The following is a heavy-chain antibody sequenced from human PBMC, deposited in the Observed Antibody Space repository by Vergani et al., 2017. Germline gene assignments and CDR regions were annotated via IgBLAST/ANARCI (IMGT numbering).Heavy chain of an antibody. CDR1: GGSFSGYY. CDR2: INHSGST. V-gene: IGHV4-34*01. J-gene: IGHJ6*02. CDR3: ARLSKIVRSPACMDV. Sequence: QVQLQQWGAGLLKPSETLSLTCAVYGGSFSGYYWSWIRQPPGKGLEWIGEINHSGSTNYNPSLKSRVTISVDTSKNQFSLKLSSVTAADTAVYYCARLSKIVRSPACMDVWGQGTTVTVSS. D-gene: IGHD2/OR15-2a*01.